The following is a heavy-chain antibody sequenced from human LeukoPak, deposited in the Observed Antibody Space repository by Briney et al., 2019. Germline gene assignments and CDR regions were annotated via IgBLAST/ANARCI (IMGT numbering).Heavy chain of an antibody. CDR2: ITSDGSST. CDR1: GFTFSSYW. Sequence: PGGSLRLSCAASGFTFSSYWMHWVRQAPGKGLVCVSRITSDGSSTNYADSVRGRFTISRDNSKNTLYLQMNSLRAEDTAVYYCAKRTSGSSWYSSDSRGQGTLVTVSS. V-gene: IGHV3-74*01. J-gene: IGHJ4*02. CDR3: AKRTSGSSWYSSDS. D-gene: IGHD6-13*01.